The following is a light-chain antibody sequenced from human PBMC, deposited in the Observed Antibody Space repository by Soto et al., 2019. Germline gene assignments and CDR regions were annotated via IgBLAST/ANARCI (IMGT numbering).Light chain of an antibody. J-gene: IGLJ1*01. CDR2: SGN. CDR1: SSNIGTNT. Sequence: QLVLTQPPSASGTPGQRVTISCSGSSSNIGTNTVNWYQQLPGSAPKLLIYSGNQRPSGVPDRFSASKSGTSASLAISGLQSGDEADYYCAAWDDSLTGYVFGPGTKLTVL. V-gene: IGLV1-44*01. CDR3: AAWDDSLTGYV.